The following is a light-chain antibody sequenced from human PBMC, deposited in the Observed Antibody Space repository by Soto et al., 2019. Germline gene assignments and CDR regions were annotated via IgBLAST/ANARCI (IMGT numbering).Light chain of an antibody. CDR3: QQYDKWPLT. V-gene: IGKV3-15*01. CDR2: GAS. CDR1: QSVSSN. J-gene: IGKJ4*01. Sequence: EMVMTQSRSTLGVSVGETVTXTCRASQSVSSNLAWYQQKPGQAHRFLIYGASTWATGITDRLSGSGSGTEFTLTISSLQSEDFAVYYCQQYDKWPLTFGGGTKVDIK.